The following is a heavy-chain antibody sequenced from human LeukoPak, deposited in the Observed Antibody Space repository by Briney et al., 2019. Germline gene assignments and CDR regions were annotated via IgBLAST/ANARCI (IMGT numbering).Heavy chain of an antibody. Sequence: SETLSLTCTVSGGSISSSSYYWSWIRQPPGKGLEWIGYIYYSGSTNYNPSHKSRVTISVDTSKNQFSLKLSSVTAADTAVYYCARDLYGDYYYMDVRGKGTTVTVSS. J-gene: IGHJ6*03. CDR2: IYYSGST. CDR3: ARDLYGDYYYMDV. V-gene: IGHV4-61*01. D-gene: IGHD4-17*01. CDR1: GGSISSSSYY.